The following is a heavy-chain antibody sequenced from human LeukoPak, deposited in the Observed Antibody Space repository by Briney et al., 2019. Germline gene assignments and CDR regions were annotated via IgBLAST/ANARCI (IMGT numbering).Heavy chain of an antibody. Sequence: PSETLSLTCTVSGGSISSYYWSWIRQPPGKGLEWIGYIYYSGSTNYNPSLKSRVTISVDTSKNQFSLKLSSVTAADTAVYYCARGPFTLLRGPDNWFDPWGQGALVTVSS. D-gene: IGHD3-10*01. V-gene: IGHV4-59*12. CDR3: ARGPFTLLRGPDNWFDP. J-gene: IGHJ5*02. CDR2: IYYSGST. CDR1: GGSISSYY.